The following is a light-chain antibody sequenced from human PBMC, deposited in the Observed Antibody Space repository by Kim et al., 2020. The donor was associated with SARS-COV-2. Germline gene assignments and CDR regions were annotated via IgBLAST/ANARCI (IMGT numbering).Light chain of an antibody. V-gene: IGKV1-39*01. CDR1: QSISTY. J-gene: IGKJ1*01. Sequence: ASLGDRVTITCRVSQSISTYLNWYQQKPGKAPKLLIYTASNLQSEVPSRFSGSGSGTDFTLTISSLQPEDFACYYCQQTLSTPLTFGQGTKVDIK. CDR2: TAS. CDR3: QQTLSTPLT.